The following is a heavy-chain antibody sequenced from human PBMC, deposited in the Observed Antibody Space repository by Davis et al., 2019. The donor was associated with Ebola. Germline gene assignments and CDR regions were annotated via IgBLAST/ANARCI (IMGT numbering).Heavy chain of an antibody. V-gene: IGHV3-30*04. CDR2: ISYDGSNK. Sequence: GGSLRLFCAASGFTFSSYAMHWVRQAPGKGLEWVAVISYDGSNKYYADSVKGRFTISRDNSKNTLYLQMNSLRAEDTAVYYCARGRTMVRAAYYYYGMDVWGQGTTVTVSS. J-gene: IGHJ6*02. CDR1: GFTFSSYA. CDR3: ARGRTMVRAAYYYYGMDV. D-gene: IGHD3-10*01.